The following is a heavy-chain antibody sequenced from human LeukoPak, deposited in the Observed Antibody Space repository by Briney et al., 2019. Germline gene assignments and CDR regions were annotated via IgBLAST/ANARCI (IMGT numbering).Heavy chain of an antibody. D-gene: IGHD3-3*01. Sequence: PSETLSLTCAVSGGSISSGGYSWSWIRQPAGKGLEWIGRIYTSGSTNYNPSLKSRVTISVDTSKNQFSLKLSSVTAADTAVYYCAREGHFTIFGVVPYYFDYWGQGTLVTVSS. CDR1: GGSISSGGYS. CDR3: AREGHFTIFGVVPYYFDY. CDR2: IYTSGST. V-gene: IGHV4-61*02. J-gene: IGHJ4*02.